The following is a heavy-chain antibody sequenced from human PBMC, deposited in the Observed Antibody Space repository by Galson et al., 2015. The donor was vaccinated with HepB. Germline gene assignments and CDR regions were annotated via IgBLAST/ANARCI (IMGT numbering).Heavy chain of an antibody. D-gene: IGHD1-26*01. J-gene: IGHJ4*02. Sequence: SLRLSCAASGFTVSSNYMSWVRQAPGKGLEWVSVIYSGGSTYYADSVKGRFTISRDNSKNTLYLQMNSLRAEDTAVYYGARDPLGMEVGATQPDYWGQGTLVTVSS. V-gene: IGHV3-53*01. CDR3: ARDPLGMEVGATQPDY. CDR2: IYSGGST. CDR1: GFTVSSNY.